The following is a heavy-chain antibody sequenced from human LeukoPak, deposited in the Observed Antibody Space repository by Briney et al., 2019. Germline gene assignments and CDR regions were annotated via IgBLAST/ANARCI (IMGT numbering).Heavy chain of an antibody. Sequence: PGGSPRLPCAASGLIFSDYAVNRGRQAPREGLQWVASISGPGGKTYSADSVRGRVTISRDNSKNTLYLQKTSVRAEKTALYFCARSARGYSYGAFAKWGQGTLATVSS. J-gene: IGHJ4*02. D-gene: IGHD5-18*01. CDR1: GLIFSDYA. CDR2: ISGPGGKT. CDR3: ARSARGYSYGAFAK. V-gene: IGHV3-23*01.